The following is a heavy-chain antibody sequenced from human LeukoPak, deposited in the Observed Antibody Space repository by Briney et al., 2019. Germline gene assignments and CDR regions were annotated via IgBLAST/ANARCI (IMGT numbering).Heavy chain of an antibody. Sequence: PSETLSLTCTVSGGSISSSTYYWGWIRQPPGKGLEWIGNIYYKESTYYNPSLKSRVAISVDTSKNHFSLKLNSVTAADTAVYNCARDYGDYCFDYWGQGTLVTVSS. CDR1: GGSISSSTYY. CDR2: IYYKEST. V-gene: IGHV4-39*02. D-gene: IGHD4-17*01. J-gene: IGHJ4*02. CDR3: ARDYGDYCFDY.